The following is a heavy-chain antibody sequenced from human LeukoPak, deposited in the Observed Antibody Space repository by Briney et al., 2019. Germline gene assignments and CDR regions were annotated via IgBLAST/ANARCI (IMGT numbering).Heavy chain of an antibody. D-gene: IGHD1-26*01. Sequence: SVKVSCKASGGTFSSYAISWVRQAPGQGLEWMGRIIPIFGTANYAQKFQGRVTITTDESTSTAYMELSSLRSEDTAVYYCARELKVGASAAFDIWGQGTMVTVSS. V-gene: IGHV1-69*05. CDR1: GGTFSSYA. CDR3: ARELKVGASAAFDI. J-gene: IGHJ3*02. CDR2: IIPIFGTA.